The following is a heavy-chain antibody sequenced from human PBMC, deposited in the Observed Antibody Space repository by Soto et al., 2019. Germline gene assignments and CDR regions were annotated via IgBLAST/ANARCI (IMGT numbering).Heavy chain of an antibody. CDR1: GYTFTSYG. V-gene: IGHV1-18*01. Sequence: GASVKLSCTASGYTFTSYGISWVRQAPGQGLEWMGWISAYNGNTNYAQKLQGRVTMTTDTSTSTAYMELRSLRSDDTAVYYCAGGGPSFDFWSGYYGQLDYWGQGTLVTVSS. CDR3: AGGGPSFDFWSGYYGQLDY. D-gene: IGHD3-3*01. CDR2: ISAYNGNT. J-gene: IGHJ4*02.